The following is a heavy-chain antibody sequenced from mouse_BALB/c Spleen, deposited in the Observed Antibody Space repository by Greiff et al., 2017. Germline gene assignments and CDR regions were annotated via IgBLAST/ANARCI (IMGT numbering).Heavy chain of an antibody. Sequence: QVQLQQSGAELARPGASVKLSCKASGYTLTSYWMQWVKQRPGQGLEWIGAIYPGDGDTRYTQKFKGKATLTADKSSSTAYMQLSSLASEDSAVYYCARPYGNYLAWFAYWGQGTLVTVSA. CDR1: GYTLTSYW. CDR3: ARPYGNYLAWFAY. V-gene: IGHV1-87*01. D-gene: IGHD2-10*02. CDR2: IYPGDGDT. J-gene: IGHJ3*01.